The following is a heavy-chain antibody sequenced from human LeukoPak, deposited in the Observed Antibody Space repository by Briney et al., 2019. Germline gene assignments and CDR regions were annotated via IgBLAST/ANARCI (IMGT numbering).Heavy chain of an antibody. Sequence: SETLSLTCTVSGGPISSYYWSWIRQPPGQGLEWIGYISDSGSTNYNPFLKSRITISGDTPGNQVSLKLSSVTAAATAVYYCARKISYISVFDYWGRGTLVADSS. CDR3: ARKISYISVFDY. V-gene: IGHV4-59*01. CDR1: GGPISSYY. J-gene: IGHJ4*02. CDR2: ISDSGST. D-gene: IGHD2-15*01.